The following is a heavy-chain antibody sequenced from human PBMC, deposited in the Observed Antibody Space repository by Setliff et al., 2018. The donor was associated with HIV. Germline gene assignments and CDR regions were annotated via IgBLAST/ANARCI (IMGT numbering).Heavy chain of an antibody. D-gene: IGHD3-3*01. Sequence: PSETLSLTCTVSGGSISSHYWSWIRQPPGKGLEWIGHIYTSGSTNYNPSLKSRVTMSVGTSKNQFSLKLSSVTAADTAVYYCARCYYNFWSGYPLDYMDVWGKGTTVPSP. CDR1: GGSISSHY. V-gene: IGHV4-4*08. J-gene: IGHJ6*03. CDR2: IYTSGST. CDR3: ARCYYNFWSGYPLDYMDV.